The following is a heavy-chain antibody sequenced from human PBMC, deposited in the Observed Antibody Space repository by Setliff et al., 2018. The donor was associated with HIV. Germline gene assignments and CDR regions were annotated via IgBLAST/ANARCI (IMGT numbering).Heavy chain of an antibody. J-gene: IGHJ5*02. CDR3: ARLAMAAAGMRWFDP. V-gene: IGHV4-39*01. CDR1: GGSISSGSYY. CDR2: IYFSGST. Sequence: SETLSLTCTVSGGSISSGSYYWSWIRQLPGKGLEWIGYIYFSGSTYYNPSLKSRVTISVDTSKNQFSLRLSSVTATDTAVHYCARLAMAAAGMRWFDPWGQGALVTVSS. D-gene: IGHD6-13*01.